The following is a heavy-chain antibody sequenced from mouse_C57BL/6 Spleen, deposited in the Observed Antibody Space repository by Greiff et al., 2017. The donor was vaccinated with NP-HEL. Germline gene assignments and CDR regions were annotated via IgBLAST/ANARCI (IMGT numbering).Heavy chain of an antibody. D-gene: IGHD2-2*01. CDR1: GYTFTSYW. CDR3: ARRGYYDAMDY. Sequence: QVQLQQSGTELVKPGASVKLSCKASGYTFTSYWMHWVKQRPGQGLEWIGNINPSNGGTNYNEKCKSKATLTVDKSASTAYMQLSSLTSEDSAVYYCARRGYYDAMDYWGQGNSVTVSS. J-gene: IGHJ4*01. V-gene: IGHV1-53*01. CDR2: INPSNGGT.